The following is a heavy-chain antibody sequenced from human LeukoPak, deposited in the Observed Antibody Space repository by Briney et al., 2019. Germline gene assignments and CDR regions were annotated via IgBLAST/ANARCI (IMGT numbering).Heavy chain of an antibody. D-gene: IGHD3-16*02. J-gene: IGHJ4*02. CDR1: GFTFSSYA. CDR2: ISGGGGST. Sequence: GGSLILSCAASGFTFSSYAMSWVRQAPGKGLEWVSAISGGGGSTYHADFVKGRFTISRDNSKNTLSLQMNSLRVEDTALYYCARDQAYDYVWGSNRYAYWGQGTLVTVSS. V-gene: IGHV3-23*01. CDR3: ARDQAYDYVWGSNRYAY.